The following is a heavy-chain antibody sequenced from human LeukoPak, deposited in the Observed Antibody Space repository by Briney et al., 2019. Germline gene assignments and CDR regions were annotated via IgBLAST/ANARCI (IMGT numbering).Heavy chain of an antibody. CDR1: GFTFSSYW. CDR3: ASRDSSSWYYFDY. D-gene: IGHD6-13*01. V-gene: IGHV3-7*01. J-gene: IGHJ4*02. CDR2: IKQDGSEK. Sequence: PGGSLRLSCAASGFTFSSYWMSWVRQAPGKGLEWVANIKQDGSEKYYVDSVKGRFTISRDNAKNSLYLQMNSLRAEDTAVYYCASRDSSSWYYFDYWGQGTLVTVSS.